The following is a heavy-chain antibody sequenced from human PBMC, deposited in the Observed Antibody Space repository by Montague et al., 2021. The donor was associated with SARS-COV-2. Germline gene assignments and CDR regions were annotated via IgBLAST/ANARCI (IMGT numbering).Heavy chain of an antibody. D-gene: IGHD3-16*01. Sequence: SLRLSCAASGFKFGGYAMHWVRQVPGRGLEWVCGISWNSDKIGYADSVRGRFTISRDNAKYSLYLQMDSLRNEDTALYYCVKDMDSDFVGGNVGYRHYEYGMDVWGQGTTVTGSS. CDR2: ISWNSDKI. CDR3: VKDMDSDFVGGNVGYRHYEYGMDV. V-gene: IGHV3-9*01. J-gene: IGHJ6*02. CDR1: GFKFGGYA.